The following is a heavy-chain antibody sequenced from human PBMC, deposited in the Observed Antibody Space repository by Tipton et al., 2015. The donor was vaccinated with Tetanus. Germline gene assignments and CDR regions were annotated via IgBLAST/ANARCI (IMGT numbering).Heavy chain of an antibody. Sequence: LRLSCTVSGDSISGYYWNWIRQPPGKGLEWIGYFYYSGSTNYNPSLKSRVTMSGDTSKNQFSLKLTSVTAADTAVYYCARETPDAGPFDYWGQGTPVTVSS. V-gene: IGHV4-59*01. J-gene: IGHJ4*02. CDR2: FYYSGST. CDR3: ARETPDAGPFDY. CDR1: GDSISGYY.